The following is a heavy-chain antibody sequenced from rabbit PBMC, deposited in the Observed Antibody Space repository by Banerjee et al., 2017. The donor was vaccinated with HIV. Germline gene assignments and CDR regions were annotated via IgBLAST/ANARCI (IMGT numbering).Heavy chain of an antibody. J-gene: IGHJ4*01. V-gene: IGHV1S40*01. Sequence: QSLEESGGDLVKPGASLTLTCTASGFSFSSSYYMCWVRQAPGKGLEWIACIYVGSRGGTYYASWAKGRFTISKASSTTVTLQMTSLTAADTATYFCARDNGSVGWGGDLRGPGTLVTVS. CDR2: IYVGSRGGT. CDR1: GFSFSSSYY. CDR3: ARDNGSVGWGGDL. D-gene: IGHD4-1*01.